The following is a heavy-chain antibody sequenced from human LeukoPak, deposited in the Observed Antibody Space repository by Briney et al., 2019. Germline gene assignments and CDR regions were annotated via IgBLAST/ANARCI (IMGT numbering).Heavy chain of an antibody. CDR3: ARGTRFNWNDPLDY. D-gene: IGHD1-20*01. CDR2: MNPNDGSA. J-gene: IGHJ4*02. Sequence: ASVKVSCKASGYTFRDYGINWVRQAAGQGLEWMGWMNPNDGSADYAQNFQGRVTLTRDTSTSTAYTELRTLRPDDTAVYYCARGTRFNWNDPLDYWGLGTLLTVSS. CDR1: GYTFRDYG. V-gene: IGHV1-8*02.